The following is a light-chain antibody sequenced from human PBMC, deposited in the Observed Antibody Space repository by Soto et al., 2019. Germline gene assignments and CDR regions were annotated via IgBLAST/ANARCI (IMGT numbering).Light chain of an antibody. J-gene: IGLJ2*01. Sequence: QPVLTQPPSASQTPGQRVTISCSGGSSNIGSSSVNWYQQVPGTAPKLLIYSNNQRPSGVPDRFSGSKSGTSASLAISGLQSEDEANYYCAAWDDSLNGVLFGGGTKLTVL. CDR2: SNN. CDR3: AAWDDSLNGVL. CDR1: SSNIGSSS. V-gene: IGLV1-44*01.